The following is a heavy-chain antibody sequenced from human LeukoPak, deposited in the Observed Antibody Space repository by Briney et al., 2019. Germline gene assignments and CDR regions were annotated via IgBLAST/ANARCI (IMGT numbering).Heavy chain of an antibody. D-gene: IGHD3-10*01. Sequence: GASVKVSCKASGYTFTSYGISWVRQAPGQGLEWMGWISAYNGKTNYAQKLQGRVTTTTDTSTSTAYMELRSLRSDDTAVYYCAREYLSEFMVRGVGELDYWGQGTLVTVSS. CDR3: AREYLSEFMVRGVGELDY. V-gene: IGHV1-18*04. CDR2: ISAYNGKT. J-gene: IGHJ4*02. CDR1: GYTFTSYG.